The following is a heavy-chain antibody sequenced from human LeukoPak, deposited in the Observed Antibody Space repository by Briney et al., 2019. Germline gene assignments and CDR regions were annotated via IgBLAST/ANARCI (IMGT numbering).Heavy chain of an antibody. CDR2: IKQDGSEK. J-gene: IGHJ4*02. CDR3: ATEQWLVRWDNVY. V-gene: IGHV3-7*01. CDR1: GFTFSSYW. Sequence: GGSLRLSCAASGFTFSSYWMSWVRQAPGKGLEWVANIKQDGSEKYYVDSVKGRFTISRDNAKNTLYLQMNSLRAEDTAVYYCATEQWLVRWDNVYWGQGTLVTVSS. D-gene: IGHD6-19*01.